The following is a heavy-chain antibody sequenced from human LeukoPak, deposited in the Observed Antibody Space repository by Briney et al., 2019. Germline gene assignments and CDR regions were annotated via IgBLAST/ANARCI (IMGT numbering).Heavy chain of an antibody. CDR1: GGSISSSSYY. J-gene: IGHJ5*02. V-gene: IGHV4-39*07. CDR3: ASGHYVWGSYARNWFDP. CDR2: IYYSGST. D-gene: IGHD3-16*01. Sequence: SETLSLTCTVSGGSISSSSYYWGWIRQPAGKGLEWIGSIYYSGSTYYNPSLKSRVTISVDTSKNQFSLKLSSVTAAGTAVYYCASGHYVWGSYARNWFDPWGQGTLVTVSS.